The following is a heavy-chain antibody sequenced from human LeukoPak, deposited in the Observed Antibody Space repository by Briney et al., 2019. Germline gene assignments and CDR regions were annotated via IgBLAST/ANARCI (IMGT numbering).Heavy chain of an antibody. J-gene: IGHJ3*02. CDR2: IYPGDSDT. Sequence: KGGESLKISCKSSGYSFTNYWIGWVRQMPGKGLEWMGIIYPGDSDTRYSPSFQGQVTISADKSISTAYLQWSSLKASDTAMYYCARPSSSIDDDAFDIWGQGTMVTVSS. V-gene: IGHV5-51*01. CDR1: GYSFTNYW. D-gene: IGHD6-13*01. CDR3: ARPSSSIDDDAFDI.